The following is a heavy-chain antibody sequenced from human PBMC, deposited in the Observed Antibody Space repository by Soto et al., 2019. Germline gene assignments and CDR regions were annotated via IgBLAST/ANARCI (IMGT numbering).Heavy chain of an antibody. Sequence: LQLQESGPGVVKPSETLSLACSVSGGSIKSNDYFWGWVRQPPGKGLEWIASIFSNGGTYDSPSLKSRDTVSIDTSKNQFFLTVGSLTAADTAVYYCDCFLVGAIARKDFDSWGLGTLGSISS. D-gene: IGHD2-8*02. J-gene: IGHJ4*02. CDR2: IFSNGGT. V-gene: IGHV4-39*01. CDR1: GGSIKSNDYF. CDR3: DCFLVGAIARKDFDS.